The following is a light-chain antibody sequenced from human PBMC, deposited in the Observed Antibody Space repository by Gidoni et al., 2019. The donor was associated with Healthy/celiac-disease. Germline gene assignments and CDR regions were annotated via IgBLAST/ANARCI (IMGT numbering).Light chain of an antibody. V-gene: IGKV1-5*03. CDR3: QQYNSYSPPYT. Sequence: DIKMTQSPSTLSASVGDRVTITCRASQSISSWLAWYQQKPGKAPKLLIYKASSLESGVPSRCSGSGSGTEFTLTISSLQPDDFATYYCQQYNSYSPPYTFGQGTKLEIK. CDR1: QSISSW. J-gene: IGKJ2*01. CDR2: KAS.